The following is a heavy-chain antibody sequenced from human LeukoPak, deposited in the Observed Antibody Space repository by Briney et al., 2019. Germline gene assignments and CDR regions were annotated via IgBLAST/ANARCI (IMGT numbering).Heavy chain of an antibody. CDR1: GFTFSRYW. CDR2: IRGDAGDK. Sequence: GGSLRLSCAAPGFTFSRYWMAWVRQAPGKGLEWVANIRGDAGDKGYADSVKGRFTISRDNGKNSLYLQMNSLTDEDTAVYYCARDVAGALDFWGQGTLLSVSS. D-gene: IGHD6-19*01. CDR3: ARDVAGALDF. V-gene: IGHV3-7*01. J-gene: IGHJ4*02.